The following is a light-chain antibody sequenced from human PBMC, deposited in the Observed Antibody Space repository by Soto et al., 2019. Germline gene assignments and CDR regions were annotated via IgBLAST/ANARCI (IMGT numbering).Light chain of an antibody. Sequence: MTQSPATLAVAPGGRATLSCRASQSVGVNLAWYQQKHGQAPRLLLYSASTRATGIPARFSGSGSGAEFTLTIASLQSEDFAIYFCHQYNYWPYTFGRGTKLEIK. V-gene: IGKV3-15*01. CDR1: QSVGVN. CDR3: HQYNYWPYT. CDR2: SAS. J-gene: IGKJ2*01.